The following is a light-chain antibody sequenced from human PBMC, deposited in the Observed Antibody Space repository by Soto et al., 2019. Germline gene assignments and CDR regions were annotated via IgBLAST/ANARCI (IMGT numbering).Light chain of an antibody. CDR2: KAS. CDR3: QQYKSYYT. J-gene: IGKJ2*01. CDR1: QSISNW. V-gene: IGKV1-5*03. Sequence: DIQMTQSPSTRSASIVDRVTITFRASQSISNWLARYQQKPGKAPKLLIYKASTVASRVPSRFSGSGSGTQFTLTISSMQPDDLATYYCQQYKSYYTFGQGTKVDIK.